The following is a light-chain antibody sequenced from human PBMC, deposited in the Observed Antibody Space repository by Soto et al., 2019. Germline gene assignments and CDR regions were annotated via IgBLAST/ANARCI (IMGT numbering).Light chain of an antibody. CDR3: SSYTSSNTVV. CDR1: SSDVGGYNY. CDR2: DVS. J-gene: IGLJ2*01. V-gene: IGLV2-14*01. Sequence: QSALTQPASVSGSPGQSITISCTGTSSDVGGYNYVSWYQQHPGNAPKLMIYDVSNRPSGVSIRLSGAKSGNTAPLTISGLQAEDEDDYYCSSYTSSNTVVFGGGTQLTVL.